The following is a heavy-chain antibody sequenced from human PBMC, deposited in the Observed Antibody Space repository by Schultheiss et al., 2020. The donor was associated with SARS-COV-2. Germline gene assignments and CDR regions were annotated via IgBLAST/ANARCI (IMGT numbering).Heavy chain of an antibody. CDR2: ISSSDTTT. D-gene: IGHD3-3*01. Sequence: GGSLRLSCAASGFTFSSYAMSWVRQAPGKGLEWVSYISSSDTTTYYADSVKGRFTISRDYAKNSLYLQMNSLRAEDTAVYYCAKGFSSGYHDYWGQGTLVTVSS. J-gene: IGHJ4*02. V-gene: IGHV3-48*03. CDR1: GFTFSSYA. CDR3: AKGFSSGYHDY.